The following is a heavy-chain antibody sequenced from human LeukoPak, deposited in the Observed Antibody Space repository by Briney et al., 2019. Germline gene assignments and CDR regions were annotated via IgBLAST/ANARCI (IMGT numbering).Heavy chain of an antibody. D-gene: IGHD5-24*01. J-gene: IGHJ3*02. V-gene: IGHV4-39*07. CDR2: IYYSGST. CDR3: ARRRRWLQFAFDI. Sequence: SETLSLTCTVSGGSISSSSYYWGWIRQPPGKGLEWIGSIYYSGSTNYNPSLKSRVTISVDTSKNQFSLKLSSVTAADTAVYYCARRRRWLQFAFDIWGQGTMVTVSS. CDR1: GGSISSSSYY.